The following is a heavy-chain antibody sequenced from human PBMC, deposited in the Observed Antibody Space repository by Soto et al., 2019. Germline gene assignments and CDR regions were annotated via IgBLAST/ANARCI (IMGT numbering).Heavy chain of an antibody. Sequence: ASVKVSSKASGYAFTSYAMHWVRQAPGQRLEWMGWINAGNGNTKYSQKFQGRVTITRDTSASTAYMELSSLRSEDTAVYYCARAGQRLLMYYHGMDVWGQGTTVTVSS. CDR2: INAGNGNT. D-gene: IGHD2-21*02. CDR3: ARAGQRLLMYYHGMDV. CDR1: GYAFTSYA. J-gene: IGHJ6*02. V-gene: IGHV1-3*01.